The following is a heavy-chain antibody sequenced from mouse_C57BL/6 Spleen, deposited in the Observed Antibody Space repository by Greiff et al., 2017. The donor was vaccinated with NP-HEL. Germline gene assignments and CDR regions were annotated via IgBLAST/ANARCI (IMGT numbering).Heavy chain of an antibody. CDR1: GYTFTSYW. V-gene: IGHV1-7*01. Sequence: QVHVKQSGAELAKPGASVKLSCKASGYTFTSYWMHWVKQRPGQGLEWIGYINPSSGYTKYNQKFKDKATLTADKSSSTAYMQLSSLTYEDSAVYYCASGYYGSSPHYYAMDYWGQGTSVTVSS. CDR3: ASGYYGSSPHYYAMDY. D-gene: IGHD1-1*01. CDR2: INPSSGYT. J-gene: IGHJ4*01.